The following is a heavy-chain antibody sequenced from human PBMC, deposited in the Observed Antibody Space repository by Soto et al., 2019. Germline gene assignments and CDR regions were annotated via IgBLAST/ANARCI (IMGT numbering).Heavy chain of an antibody. V-gene: IGHV3-48*03. CDR3: ARETLSISGVVRDTVYYGLDV. J-gene: IGHJ6*02. Sequence: LRLSCVAFGFSFRSYEMKWFRQAPVKGLECVSYISTSETIRYYADSVKGRFTISRDNARNSRNLEMNSLRVEDTAVYYCARETLSISGVVRDTVYYGLDVWGQGTTVTVSS. CDR1: GFSFRSYE. CDR2: ISTSETIR. D-gene: IGHD3-3*01.